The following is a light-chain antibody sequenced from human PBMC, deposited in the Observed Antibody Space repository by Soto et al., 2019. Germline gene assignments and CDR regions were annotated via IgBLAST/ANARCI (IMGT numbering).Light chain of an antibody. CDR2: EGS. J-gene: IGLJ3*02. V-gene: IGLV2-23*01. CDR3: CSYAGSSTCWV. Sequence: QSVLTQPASVSGSPGQSITISCTGTSSDVGSYNLVSWYQHHPGKAPKLMIYEGSKRPSGVSNRFSGSKSGNTASLTISGLQAEDEADYYCCSYAGSSTCWVFGGGTQLTVL. CDR1: SSDVGSYNL.